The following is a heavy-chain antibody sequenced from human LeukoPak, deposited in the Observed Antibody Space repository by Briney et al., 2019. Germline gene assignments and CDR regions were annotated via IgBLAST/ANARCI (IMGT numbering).Heavy chain of an antibody. CDR2: IYYSGST. CDR1: GGSISSSSYY. CDR3: ARRVRTGKAFDI. Sequence: PSETLSLTCTVSGGSISSSSYYWGWIRQPPGKGLEWIGSIYYSGSTYYNPSLKSRVTISVDTSKNQFSLKLSSVTAADTAVYYCARRVRTGKAFDIWGQGTMVTVSS. V-gene: IGHV4-39*01. D-gene: IGHD2-8*02. J-gene: IGHJ3*02.